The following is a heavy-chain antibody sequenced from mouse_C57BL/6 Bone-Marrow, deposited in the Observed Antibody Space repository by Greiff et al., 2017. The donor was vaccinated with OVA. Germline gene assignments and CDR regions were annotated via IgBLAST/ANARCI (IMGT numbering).Heavy chain of an antibody. CDR1: GYTFTSYW. D-gene: IGHD1-1*01. CDR3: AITTVVEPYHFDY. Sequence: VQLQQPGAELVKPGASVKMSCKASGYTFTSYWITWVKQRPGQGLEWIGDIYPGSGSTNYNEKFKSKATLTVDTSSSTAYMQLSSLTSEDSAVYCCAITTVVEPYHFDYWGQGATLTVSS. CDR2: IYPGSGST. J-gene: IGHJ2*01. V-gene: IGHV1-55*01.